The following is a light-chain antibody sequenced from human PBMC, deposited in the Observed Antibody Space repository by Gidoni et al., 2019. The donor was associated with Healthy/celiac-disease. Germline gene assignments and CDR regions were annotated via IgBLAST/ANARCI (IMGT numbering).Light chain of an antibody. J-gene: IGKJ4*01. CDR2: AAS. CDR3: QQSYSTPPT. CDR1: QSISSY. Sequence: DIQMTPSPSSLSASVGDRVTITCRASQSISSYLNWYKQKPGKAPKLLIYAASSLQSGVPSRFSGSGSGTDFTLTISSLQPEDFATYYCQQSYSTPPTFGGXTKVEIK. V-gene: IGKV1-39*01.